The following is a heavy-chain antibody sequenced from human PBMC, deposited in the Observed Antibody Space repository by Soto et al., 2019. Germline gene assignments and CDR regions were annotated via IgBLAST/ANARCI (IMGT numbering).Heavy chain of an antibody. D-gene: IGHD2-2*01. CDR2: IYTDGST. Sequence: QPGGSLRLSCAASGFTVRSNYMSWVRQAPGKGLEWVSVIYTDGSTFYADSVKGRFTISRDISKNTLFLQINSLRAEDTAVYYCARDDSIYCSSTSCYDSGYMDVWGKGTTVTVSS. J-gene: IGHJ6*03. V-gene: IGHV3-66*01. CDR3: ARDDSIYCSSTSCYDSGYMDV. CDR1: GFTVRSNY.